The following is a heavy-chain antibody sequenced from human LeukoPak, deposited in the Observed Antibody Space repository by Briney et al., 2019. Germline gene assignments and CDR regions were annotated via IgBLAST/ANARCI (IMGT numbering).Heavy chain of an antibody. CDR1: GYNFNTHW. CDR2: IRPMNSDV. J-gene: IGHJ4*02. CDR3: ARRESSGFYFFDY. V-gene: IGHV5-51*01. D-gene: IGHD6-19*01. Sequence: GESLKISCKGSGYNFNTHWVAWVRQLPGKGLEWMGIIRPMNSDVRYSPSFQGQVTISVDKPISTAYLQWSSLKASDTAMYYCARRESSGFYFFDYWGQGTLVTVSS.